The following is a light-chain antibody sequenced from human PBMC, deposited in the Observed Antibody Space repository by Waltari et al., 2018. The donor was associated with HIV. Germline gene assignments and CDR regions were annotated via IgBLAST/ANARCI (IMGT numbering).Light chain of an antibody. CDR2: EDT. CDR3: CSTINSGSHRV. Sequence: SFELTQPPSVSVSPGQTARITCSGDLLAKKKSVYWYQQKSGQAPALVIYEDTKRPSGIPERFSGSRSGTVATLTVSGAHVEDEGDYYCCSTINSGSHRVFGGGTRLTVL. CDR1: LLAKKKS. V-gene: IGLV3-10*01. J-gene: IGLJ3*02.